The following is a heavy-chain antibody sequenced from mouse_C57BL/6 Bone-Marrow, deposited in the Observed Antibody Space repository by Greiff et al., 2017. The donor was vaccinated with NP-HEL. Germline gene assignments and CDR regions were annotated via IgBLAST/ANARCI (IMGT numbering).Heavy chain of an antibody. CDR3: ARYYSNYYWYFDV. V-gene: IGHV1-52*01. D-gene: IGHD2-5*01. J-gene: IGHJ1*03. CDR1: GYTFTSYW. Sequence: QVHVKQPGAELVRPGSSVKLSCKASGYTFTSYWMHWVKQRPIQGLEWIGNIDPSDSETHYNQKFKDKATLTVDKSSSTAYMQLSSLTSEDSAVYYCARYYSNYYWYFDVWGTGTTVTVSS. CDR2: IDPSDSET.